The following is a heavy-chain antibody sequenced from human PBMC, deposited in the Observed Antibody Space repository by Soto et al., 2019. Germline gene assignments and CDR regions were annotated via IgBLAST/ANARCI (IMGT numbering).Heavy chain of an antibody. V-gene: IGHV3-53*01. CDR2: IYSGGST. CDR3: ARDRVESGYPEYFQH. J-gene: IGHJ1*01. D-gene: IGHD3-22*01. CDR1: GFTVSSNY. Sequence: PGGSLRLSCAASGFTVSSNYMSWVRQAPGKGLEWVLVIYSGGSTYYADSVKGRFTISRDNSKNTLYLQMNSLRAEDTALYYCARDRVESGYPEYFQHWGQGTLVTVSS.